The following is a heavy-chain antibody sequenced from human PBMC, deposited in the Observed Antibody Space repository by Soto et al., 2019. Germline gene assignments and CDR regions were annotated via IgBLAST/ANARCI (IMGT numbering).Heavy chain of an antibody. Sequence: QVQLVQSGAEVKKPGASVKVSCKASGYTFTSYGISWVRQAPGQGLEWMGWISAYNGNTNYAQKLQGRVTMTTDPATSTAYMELRSLRSDDTAVYYCARLYSSGWSDIDAFDIWGQGTMVTVSS. D-gene: IGHD6-19*01. V-gene: IGHV1-18*01. J-gene: IGHJ3*02. CDR1: GYTFTSYG. CDR2: ISAYNGNT. CDR3: ARLYSSGWSDIDAFDI.